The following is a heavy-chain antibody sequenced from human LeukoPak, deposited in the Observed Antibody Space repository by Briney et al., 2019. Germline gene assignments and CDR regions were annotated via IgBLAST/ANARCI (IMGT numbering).Heavy chain of an antibody. J-gene: IGHJ3*02. CDR1: GFTFSSYE. CDR2: ISSSGSTI. Sequence: GGSLRLSCAASGFTFSSYEMNWVRQAPGKGLEWVSYISSSGSTIYYADSVKGRFTISRDNAENSLYLQMNSLRAEDTAVYYCAREPPSSWFDAFDIWGQGTMVTVSS. V-gene: IGHV3-48*03. D-gene: IGHD6-13*01. CDR3: AREPPSSWFDAFDI.